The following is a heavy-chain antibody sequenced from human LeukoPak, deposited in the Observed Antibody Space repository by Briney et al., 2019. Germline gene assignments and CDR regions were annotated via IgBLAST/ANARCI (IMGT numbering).Heavy chain of an antibody. Sequence: GESLKISCKGSGYSFTSYWIGWVHQMPGKGLEWMGIIYPGDSDTRYSPSFQGQVTISADKSISTAYLQWSSLKASDTAMHYCARQGYSSGWYVYYFDYWGQGTLVTVSS. CDR1: GYSFTSYW. D-gene: IGHD6-19*01. CDR3: ARQGYSSGWYVYYFDY. V-gene: IGHV5-51*07. J-gene: IGHJ4*02. CDR2: IYPGDSDT.